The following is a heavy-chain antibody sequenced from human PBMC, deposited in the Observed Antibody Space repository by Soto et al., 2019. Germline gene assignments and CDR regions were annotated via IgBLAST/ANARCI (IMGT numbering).Heavy chain of an antibody. CDR2: IVVGSGNT. Sequence: QMQLVQSGPEVKKPGTSVKVSCKASGFTFTNSAVQWVRQARGQRLESIGWIVVGSGNTNYAQRFQERVTIPRDMSTGTAYMELSSLRSEDTAVYYCAAADFWSAKRRGMDVWGQGTTVTVSS. V-gene: IGHV1-58*01. J-gene: IGHJ6*02. D-gene: IGHD3-3*01. CDR3: AAADFWSAKRRGMDV. CDR1: GFTFTNSA.